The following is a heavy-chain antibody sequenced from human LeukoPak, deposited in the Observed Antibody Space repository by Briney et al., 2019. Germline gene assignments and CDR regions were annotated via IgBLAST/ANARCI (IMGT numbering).Heavy chain of an antibody. CDR1: GYSISSGYY. V-gene: IGHV4-38-2*02. J-gene: IGHJ2*01. Sequence: KTSETLSLTCTVSGYSISSGYYWGWIRQPPGKGLEWIGSIYHSGSTYYNPSLKSRVTISVDTSKNQFSLKLSSVTAADTAVYYCARDEPTVVTPNWYFDLWGRGTLVTVSS. CDR3: ARDEPTVVTPNWYFDL. CDR2: IYHSGST. D-gene: IGHD4-23*01.